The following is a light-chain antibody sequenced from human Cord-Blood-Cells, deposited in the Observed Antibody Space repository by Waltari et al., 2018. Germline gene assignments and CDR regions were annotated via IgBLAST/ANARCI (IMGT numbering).Light chain of an antibody. CDR3: MQALQTQWT. J-gene: IGKJ1*01. Sequence: DIVMTQSPLSLPVTPGEPASISCRSSQSLLHSNGYNYLDWYLQKPGQSPQPLIYLGSNRASGVPDRFSGSGSGTDFTLKISRVEAEDVGVYYCMQALQTQWTFGQGTKVEIK. CDR2: LGS. CDR1: QSLLHSNGYNY. V-gene: IGKV2-28*01.